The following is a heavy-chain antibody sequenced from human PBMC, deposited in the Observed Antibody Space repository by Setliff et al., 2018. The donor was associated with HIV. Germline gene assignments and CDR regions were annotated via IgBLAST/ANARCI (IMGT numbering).Heavy chain of an antibody. J-gene: IGHJ3*02. D-gene: IGHD5-12*01. CDR1: GHSISGYY. CDR3: ARDRIEFVAEDPHDVFDI. Sequence: SETLSLTCSVSGHSISGYYWSWIRQPAGRGLEWIGRIHTSGNTNYNPSLRGRVTMSVDMSKNQFSLKLTSVSAADTAVYYCARDRIEFVAEDPHDVFDIWGQGTMVTVS. V-gene: IGHV4-4*07. CDR2: IHTSGNT.